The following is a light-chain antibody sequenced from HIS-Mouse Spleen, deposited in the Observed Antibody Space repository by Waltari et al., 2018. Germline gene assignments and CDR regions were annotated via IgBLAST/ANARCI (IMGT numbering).Light chain of an antibody. CDR2: WAS. CDR1: QSVLYSSNNKNY. J-gene: IGKJ2*01. CDR3: QQYYSTPRT. V-gene: IGKV4-1*01. Sequence: DIVMTQSPDSLAVSLGERATINCKSSQSVLYSSNNKNYLDWYQQKPGQPPKLLIYWASTRESGVPDRFSGSGSGTDFTLTISSLHAEDVAVYYCQQYYSTPRTFGQGTKLEIK.